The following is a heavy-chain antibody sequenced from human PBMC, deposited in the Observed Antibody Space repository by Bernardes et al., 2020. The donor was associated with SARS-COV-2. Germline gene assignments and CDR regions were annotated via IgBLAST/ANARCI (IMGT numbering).Heavy chain of an antibody. CDR3: ARGASVPAAMDDAFDI. CDR2: ISAYNGNT. J-gene: IGHJ3*02. V-gene: IGHV1-18*01. Sequence: ASVKVSCKASGYTFTSYGISWVRQAPGQGLEWMGWISAYNGNTNYAQKLQGRVTMTTDTSTSTAYMELRSLRSDDTAVYYCARGASVPAAMDDAFDIWGQGTMVTVSS. CDR1: GYTFTSYG. D-gene: IGHD2-2*01.